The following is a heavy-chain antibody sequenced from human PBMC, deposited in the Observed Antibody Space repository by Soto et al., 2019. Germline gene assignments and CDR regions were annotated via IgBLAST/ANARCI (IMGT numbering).Heavy chain of an antibody. V-gene: IGHV3-23*01. J-gene: IGHJ4*02. Sequence: EVHLLESGGGLVQPGGSLRLSCAASGFTFAGYSTMSWVRQAPGTGLEWVSSISGSGGSTYYADSVKGRFTISRDNSKHTRYLQINALRAEDTAFYYCAKDRGGFAGGWEYFDYWGQGALVTVAS. CDR1: GFTFAGYST. CDR2: ISGSGGST. D-gene: IGHD6-19*01. CDR3: AKDRGGFAGGWEYFDY.